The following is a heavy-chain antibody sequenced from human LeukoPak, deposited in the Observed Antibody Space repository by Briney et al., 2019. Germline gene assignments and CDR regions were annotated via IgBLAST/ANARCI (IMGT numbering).Heavy chain of an antibody. Sequence: GGSLGLSCAASGFTFSSYAMSWVRQAPGKGLEWVSAISGSGGSTYYADSVKGRFTISRDNSKNTLYLQMNSLRAEDTAVYYCEAQAAGPRNFDYWGQGTLVTVSS. CDR1: GFTFSSYA. V-gene: IGHV3-23*01. J-gene: IGHJ4*02. CDR3: EAQAAGPRNFDY. CDR2: ISGSGGST. D-gene: IGHD6-13*01.